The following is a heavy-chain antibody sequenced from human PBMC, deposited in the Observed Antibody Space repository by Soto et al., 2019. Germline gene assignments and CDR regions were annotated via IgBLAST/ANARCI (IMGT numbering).Heavy chain of an antibody. J-gene: IGHJ4*02. CDR1: GYTLTELS. CDR2: FDPEDGET. Sequence: QVQLVQSGAEVKKPGASVKVSCKVSGYTLTELSMHWVLQAPGKGLEWMGGFDPEDGETIYAQTFQGRVTMTEDTSTDTADMGLSSRRSADTAVYDCATGNRGGDAWVPDYWGPGTLVHVSS. D-gene: IGHD2-21*02. CDR3: ATGNRGGDAWVPDY. V-gene: IGHV1-24*01.